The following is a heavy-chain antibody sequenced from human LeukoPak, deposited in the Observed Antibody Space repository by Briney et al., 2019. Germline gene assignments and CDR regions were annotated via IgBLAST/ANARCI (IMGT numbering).Heavy chain of an antibody. V-gene: IGHV4-39*01. J-gene: IGHJ4*02. CDR1: GDXISSSGYY. CDR2: IYYSGST. D-gene: IGHD1-1*01. Sequence: SETLSLTCTVSGDXISSSGYYWGWLRQPPGKGLEGIGSIYYSGSTYYNPSLNSRVTMSVDTSKNQLSLKLSSVTAAYTAVYYCATTGTTTVMTVDYWGQGTLVTVSS. CDR3: ATTGTTTVMTVDY.